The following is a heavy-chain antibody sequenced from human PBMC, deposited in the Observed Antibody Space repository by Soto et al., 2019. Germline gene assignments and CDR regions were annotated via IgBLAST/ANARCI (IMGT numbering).Heavy chain of an antibody. D-gene: IGHD1-26*01. CDR1: GFTFSSYA. CDR3: AKDREGSYPTRLYGMDV. J-gene: IGHJ6*02. V-gene: IGHV3-23*01. CDR2: ISGSGGST. Sequence: GGSLRLSCAASGFTFSSYAMSWVRQAPGKGLEWVSAISGSGGSTYYADSVKGRFTISRDNSKNTLYLQMNSLRAEDTAVYYCAKDREGSYPTRLYGMDVWGQGTTVTVSS.